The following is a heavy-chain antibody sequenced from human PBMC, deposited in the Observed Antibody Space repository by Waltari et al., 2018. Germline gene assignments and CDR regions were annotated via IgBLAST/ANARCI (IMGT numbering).Heavy chain of an antibody. V-gene: IGHV4-4*07. D-gene: IGHD3-3*01. CDR3: ARVFWTSASSGVSFLDP. CDR1: GGSISSYY. J-gene: IGHJ5*02. CDR2: IYISGST. Sequence: QVQLQESGPGLVKPSETLSLTCTVSGGSISSYYWTWIRQPAGKGLVWIGRIYISGSTNYNPSLKSRVTMSLDTSKNHFSLTLSSVTAADTAVYYCARVFWTSASSGVSFLDPWGQGTLVTVSS.